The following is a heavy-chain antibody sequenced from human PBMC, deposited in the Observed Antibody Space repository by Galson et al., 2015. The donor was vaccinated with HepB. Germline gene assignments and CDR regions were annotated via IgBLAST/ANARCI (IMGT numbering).Heavy chain of an antibody. CDR3: TRDLGYYHGSGSDY. V-gene: IGHV3-49*04. CDR2: IRTETYGGTT. D-gene: IGHD3-10*01. CDR1: GFTFGDYA. Sequence: SLRLSCASSGFTFGDYAMNWVRQAPGKGLEWVAFIRTETYGGTTEYAASVKGRFTIFRDDSNSIAYLQMNSLKLADTAEYYCTRDLGYYHGSGSDYWGQGTLVTVSS. J-gene: IGHJ4*02.